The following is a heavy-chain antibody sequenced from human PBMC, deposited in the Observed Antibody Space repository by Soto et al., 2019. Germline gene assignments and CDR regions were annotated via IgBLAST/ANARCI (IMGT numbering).Heavy chain of an antibody. CDR2: VSAYNGNT. D-gene: IGHD1-26*01. Sequence: ASVKVSCKASGYTFTSYGISWVRQAPGQGLEWMGWVSAYNGNTNYAQKLQGRVTMTTDTSTSTAYMELRSLRSDDTAVYYCARVVGARTHYGMDVWGQGTTVTVSS. CDR3: ARVVGARTHYGMDV. CDR1: GYTFTSYG. J-gene: IGHJ6*02. V-gene: IGHV1-18*01.